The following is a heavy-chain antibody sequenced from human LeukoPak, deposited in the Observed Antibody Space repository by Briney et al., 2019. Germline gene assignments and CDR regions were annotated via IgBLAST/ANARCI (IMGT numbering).Heavy chain of an antibody. CDR1: GYTFTSYG. V-gene: IGHV1-18*01. J-gene: IGHJ4*02. CDR2: ISGYNGFT. Sequence: ASVKVSCKASGYTFTSYGITWVRQAPGQGLEWVGWISGYNGFTNYAQKLQGRVTMTTDTSTGTAYMELRSLRSDDTAVYYCAKGAGYATTWRFDSWGQGTLVAVSS. D-gene: IGHD1-26*01. CDR3: AKGAGYATTWRFDS.